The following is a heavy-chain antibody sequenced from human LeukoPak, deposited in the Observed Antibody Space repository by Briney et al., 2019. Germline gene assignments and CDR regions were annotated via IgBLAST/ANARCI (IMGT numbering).Heavy chain of an antibody. CDR1: GGSISSSSYY. CDR2: IYYSGST. Sequence: SETLSLTCTVSGGSISSSSYYWGWIRQPPGKGLEWIGSIYYSGSTYYNPSLKSRVTISVDTSKNQFSLKLSSVTAADTAVYYCAPGRDFWSGYYRDFDYWGQGTLVTVSS. CDR3: APGRDFWSGYYRDFDY. V-gene: IGHV4-39*01. J-gene: IGHJ4*02. D-gene: IGHD3-3*01.